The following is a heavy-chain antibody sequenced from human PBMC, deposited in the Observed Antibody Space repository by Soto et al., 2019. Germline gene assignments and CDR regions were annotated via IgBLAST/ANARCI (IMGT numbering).Heavy chain of an antibody. CDR3: ARESGGATATLDYYYFYMDV. Sequence: ASVKVSCKTSGDSFNDYYIHWVRQAPGQGLEWMGWINPNGGGTKYAQKFQGRVTVTRDTSIRTVYMELSSLRSDDTAVYCCARESGGATATLDYYYFYMDVWGKGTTVTVSS. J-gene: IGHJ6*03. CDR2: INPNGGGT. V-gene: IGHV1-2*02. CDR1: GDSFNDYY. D-gene: IGHD5-12*01.